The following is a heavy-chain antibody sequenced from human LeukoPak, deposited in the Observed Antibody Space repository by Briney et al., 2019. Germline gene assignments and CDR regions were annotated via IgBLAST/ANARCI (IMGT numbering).Heavy chain of an antibody. CDR2: ISYDGSNK. V-gene: IGHV3-30-3*01. D-gene: IGHD4-17*01. CDR3: ARDDYGDYCLDY. J-gene: IGHJ4*02. Sequence: GGSLRLSCAASGFTFNNYAMSWVRQAPGKGLEWVAFISYDGSNKYYADSVKGRFTISRDTSKNTLYLQMNSLRPEDTAVYYCARDDYGDYCLDYWGQGTLVTVSS. CDR1: GFTFNNYA.